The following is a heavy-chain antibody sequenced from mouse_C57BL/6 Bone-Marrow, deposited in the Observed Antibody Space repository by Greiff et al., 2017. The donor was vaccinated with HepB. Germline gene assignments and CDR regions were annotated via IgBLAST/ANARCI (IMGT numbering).Heavy chain of an antibody. CDR3: SPRGY. Sequence: VQLQQSGPELVQPGASVPISCKASGYSFPDYNMNWVKESNGKRLEWIGVINPNYGTTSYNQKFKGKATLTVDQSSSTAYMQLISQTSADSAVYHCSPRGYWGEGTTRTVSS. CDR1: GYSFPDYN. CDR2: INPNYGTT. J-gene: IGHJ2*01. V-gene: IGHV1-39*01.